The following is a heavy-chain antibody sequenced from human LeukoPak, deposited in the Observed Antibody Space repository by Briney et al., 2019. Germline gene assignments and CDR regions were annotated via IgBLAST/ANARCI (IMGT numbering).Heavy chain of an antibody. V-gene: IGHV4-61*02. CDR3: ARSLYGDSLAD. Sequence: SETLSLTCTVSGGSISSGSYYWSWIRQPAGKGLEWIGRIYTSGSTNYNPSLKSRVTISVDTSKNQFSLKLSSVTPADTAVYYCARSLYGDSLADWGQGTLVTVSS. CDR2: IYTSGST. J-gene: IGHJ4*02. D-gene: IGHD4-17*01. CDR1: GGSISSGSYY.